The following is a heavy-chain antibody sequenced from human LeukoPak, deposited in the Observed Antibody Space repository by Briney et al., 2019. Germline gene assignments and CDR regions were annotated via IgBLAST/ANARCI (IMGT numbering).Heavy chain of an antibody. CDR2: INQDGSEK. CDR1: GFAFSNYW. Sequence: GGYLRLSCAASGFAFSNYWMTWGRQAPGKGLEWVANINQDGSEKYYVGSVKGRFTISRDNAKSSLFLQMNSLTAEDTAVYYCASGYYDRDHWGQGTLVSVSS. D-gene: IGHD3-22*01. V-gene: IGHV3-7*02. J-gene: IGHJ4*02. CDR3: ASGYYDRDH.